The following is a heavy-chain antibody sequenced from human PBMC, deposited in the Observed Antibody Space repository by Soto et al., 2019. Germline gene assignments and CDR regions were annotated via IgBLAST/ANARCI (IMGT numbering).Heavy chain of an antibody. J-gene: IGHJ4*02. CDR2: FDPEDGET. V-gene: IGHV1-24*01. CDR3: ANLRGRPDY. CDR1: GYTLTELS. Sequence: VGSVKVCFKVSGYTLTELSMHLVRQAPGKGLEWMGGFDPEDGETIYAQKFQGRVTMTEDTSTDTAYMELSSLRSEDTAVYYCANLRGRPDYWGQGTMVTVSS. D-gene: IGHD3-16*01.